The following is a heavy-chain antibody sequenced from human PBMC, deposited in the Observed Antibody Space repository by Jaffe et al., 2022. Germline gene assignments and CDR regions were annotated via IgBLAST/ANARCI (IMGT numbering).Heavy chain of an antibody. CDR2: IHHSGST. J-gene: IGHJ4*02. Sequence: QVQLQESGPGLVKPSETLSLTCSVSGYSITSDYYWGWLRQPPGKGLEWIGSIHHSGSTYYNPSLKSRVTLSVDTSKNQFSLRLNSVTAADTAVYYCARPNLPDTVMSRFDYWGQGTLITVSS. CDR3: ARPNLPDTVMSRFDY. V-gene: IGHV4-38-2*01. D-gene: IGHD5-18*01. CDR1: GYSITSDYY.